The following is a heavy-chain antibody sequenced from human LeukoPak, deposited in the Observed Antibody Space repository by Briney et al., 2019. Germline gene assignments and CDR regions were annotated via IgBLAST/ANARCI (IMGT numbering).Heavy chain of an antibody. CDR3: ALLGGATLFDY. D-gene: IGHD1-26*01. CDR2: IYHSGST. V-gene: IGHV4-30-2*01. J-gene: IGHJ4*02. CDR1: GGSISSGGYY. Sequence: SETLSLTCTVSGGSISSGGYYWSWIRQPPGKGLEWIGYIYHSGSTYYNPSLKSRVTISVDRSKNQFSLKLSSVTAADTAVYYCALLGGATLFDYWGQGTLVTVSS.